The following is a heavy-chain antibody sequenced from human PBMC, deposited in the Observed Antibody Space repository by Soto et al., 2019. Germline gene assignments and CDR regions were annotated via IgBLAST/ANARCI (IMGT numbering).Heavy chain of an antibody. CDR1: GFTFSSYA. V-gene: IGHV3-30-3*01. CDR3: ARDEIRFSWAYGMDV. J-gene: IGHJ6*02. Sequence: QVQLVESGGGVVQPGRSLRLSCAASGFTFSSYAMHWVRQAPGKGLEWVAVISYDGSNKYYADSVKGRFTISRDSFKNSLYLQMNSLRAEDTAVYYCARDEIRFSWAYGMDVWGQGTTVTVSS. D-gene: IGHD3-3*01. CDR2: ISYDGSNK.